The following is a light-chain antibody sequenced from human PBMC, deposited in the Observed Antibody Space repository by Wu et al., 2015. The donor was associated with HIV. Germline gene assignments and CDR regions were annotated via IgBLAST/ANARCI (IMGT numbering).Light chain of an antibody. Sequence: DIQMTQSPSSLSASVGDRVTVTCRASQSISAYLNWFQQKPGKAPRLLIYGASDLQGGVPSRFSGSGSGTDFTLTISSLQPEDFATYYCQQTFNRPTTFGQGTKVEIK. V-gene: IGKV1-39*01. CDR2: GAS. CDR3: QQTFNRPTT. J-gene: IGKJ1*01. CDR1: QSISAY.